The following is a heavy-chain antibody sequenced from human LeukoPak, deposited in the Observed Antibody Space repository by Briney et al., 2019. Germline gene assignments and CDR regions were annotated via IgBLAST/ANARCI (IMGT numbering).Heavy chain of an antibody. Sequence: ASVTVSCKASGYTFTSYGISWVRQAPGQGLEWMGWISAYNGNTNYAQKLQGRVTMTTDTSTSTAYMELRSLRSDDTAVYYCARVPAYYDILTGYYTVASFDYWGQGTLVTVSS. CDR2: ISAYNGNT. CDR3: ARVPAYYDILTGYYTVASFDY. J-gene: IGHJ4*02. CDR1: GYTFTSYG. D-gene: IGHD3-9*01. V-gene: IGHV1-18*01.